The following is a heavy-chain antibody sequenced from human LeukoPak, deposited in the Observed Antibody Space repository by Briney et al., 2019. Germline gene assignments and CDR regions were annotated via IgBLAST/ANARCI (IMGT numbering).Heavy chain of an antibody. Sequence: SGTLSLTCAVSGVSIVSINWWSWVRQPPGKGLEWIGEVYHSGSTNYNPSLRSRVTMSVDKSNNQFSLRLNFVTAADTAVYYYAKVRGDTAMAGDYWGQGTLVTVSS. CDR2: VYHSGST. J-gene: IGHJ4*02. CDR1: GVSIVSINW. CDR3: AKVRGDTAMAGDY. D-gene: IGHD5-18*01. V-gene: IGHV4-4*02.